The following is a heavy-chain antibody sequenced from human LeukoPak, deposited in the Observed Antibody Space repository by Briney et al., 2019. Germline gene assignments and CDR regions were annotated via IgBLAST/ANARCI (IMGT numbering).Heavy chain of an antibody. CDR2: IETNTGTP. D-gene: IGHD4-17*01. V-gene: IGHV7-4-1*02. J-gene: IGHJ5*01. Sequence: ASVKVSCKASGYIFTRFAMNWVRQAPGQGLEWMGWIETNTGTPTYGQGFTGRFVFSLDTSVRTAYVQINSLKAEDTAVYYCARDGNGDLDSGGQGTLVTVSS. CDR3: ARDGNGDLDS. CDR1: GYIFTRFA.